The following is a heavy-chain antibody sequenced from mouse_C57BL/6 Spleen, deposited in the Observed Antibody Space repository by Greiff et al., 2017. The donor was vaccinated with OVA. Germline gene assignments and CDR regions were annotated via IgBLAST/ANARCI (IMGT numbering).Heavy chain of an antibody. D-gene: IGHD4-1*02. CDR1: GFTFSSYA. CDR2: ISSGGDYI. CDR3: TGESAQLGYYFDY. V-gene: IGHV5-9-1*02. Sequence: EVMLVESGEGLVKPGGSLKLSCAASGFTFSSYAMSWVRQTPEKRLEWVAYISSGGDYIYYDDTVKGRFTISRDNARNTLYLQMSSLKSEDAAMYYCTGESAQLGYYFDYWGQGTTLTVSS. J-gene: IGHJ2*01.